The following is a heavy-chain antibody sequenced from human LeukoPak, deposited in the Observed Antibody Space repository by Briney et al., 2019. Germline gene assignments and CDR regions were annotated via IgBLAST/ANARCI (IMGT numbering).Heavy chain of an antibody. CDR1: GFTFSNYG. J-gene: IGHJ6*03. V-gene: IGHV3-30*02. Sequence: GGSLRLSCAASGFTFSNYGMHWVRQAPGKGLEWVAFIRYDGSNKYYADSVKGRFTISRDNSKNTLYLHMNSLRAEDTALYYCARLSAYYYGSFFYYYMDVWGKGTTVTVSS. CDR3: ARLSAYYYGSFFYYYMDV. CDR2: IRYDGSNK. D-gene: IGHD3-10*01.